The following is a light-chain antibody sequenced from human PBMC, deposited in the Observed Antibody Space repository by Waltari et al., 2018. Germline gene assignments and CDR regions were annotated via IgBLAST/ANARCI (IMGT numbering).Light chain of an antibody. CDR2: ANY. J-gene: IGLJ3*02. CDR3: ATCDDSLSGRV. CDR1: TSNIGTNT. V-gene: IGLV1-44*01. Sequence: QSVLTQPPSTSGTPGQRVTISCSGSTSNIGTNTVTWYQLLPGTAPKTVIFANYHRPSGVPDRFSASKSGTSASLVISGLQSEDEADYFCATCDDSLSGRVFGGGTKVTVL.